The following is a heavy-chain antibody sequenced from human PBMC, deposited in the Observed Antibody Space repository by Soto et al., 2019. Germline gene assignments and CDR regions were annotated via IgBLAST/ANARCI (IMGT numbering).Heavy chain of an antibody. CDR3: AKDKSSSGWNWFDP. D-gene: IGHD6-25*01. V-gene: IGHV3-23*01. Sequence: GGSLRLSCAASGFTFSSYAMSWVRQAPGKGLEWVSAISGSGGSTYYADSVKGRFTISRDNSKNTLYLQMNSLRAEDTDVYYCAKDKSSSGWNWFDPWGQGTLVTVSS. CDR2: ISGSGGST. J-gene: IGHJ5*02. CDR1: GFTFSSYA.